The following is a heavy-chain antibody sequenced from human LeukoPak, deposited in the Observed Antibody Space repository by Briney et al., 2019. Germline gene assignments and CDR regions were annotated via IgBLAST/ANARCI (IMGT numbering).Heavy chain of an antibody. CDR1: GFSFSSYG. CDR2: IWYDGTNK. J-gene: IGHJ4*02. Sequence: GGSLRLSCAASGFSFSSYGMHWVRQAPGKGLEWVAVIWYDGTNKFYADSVKGRFTISRDNSKNTVYLQLNSLRAEDTAVYYCVRDPYEAYWGQGTLVTVSS. D-gene: IGHD5-12*01. V-gene: IGHV3-33*01. CDR3: VRDPYEAY.